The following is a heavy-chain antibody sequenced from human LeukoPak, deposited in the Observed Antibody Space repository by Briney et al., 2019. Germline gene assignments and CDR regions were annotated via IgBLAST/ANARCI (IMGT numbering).Heavy chain of an antibody. Sequence: SETLSLTCTVSGGSISSYYWSWIRQPPGKGLEWIGYIYYSGSTNYNPSLKSRVTISVDTSKNQFSPKLSSVTAADTAVYYCARGGDSSGYYVYYYYYYMDVWGKGTTVTVSS. CDR1: GGSISSYY. V-gene: IGHV4-59*01. D-gene: IGHD3-22*01. CDR2: IYYSGST. J-gene: IGHJ6*03. CDR3: ARGGDSSGYYVYYYYYYMDV.